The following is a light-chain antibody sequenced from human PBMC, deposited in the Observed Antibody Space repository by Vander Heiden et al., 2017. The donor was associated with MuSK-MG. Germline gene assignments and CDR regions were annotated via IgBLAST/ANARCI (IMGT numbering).Light chain of an antibody. Sequence: DIQLTQSPSSLSASVGDRVTISCRASEKISTYLHLYQQKPGKAPRLLIYAASSLQSAVPSRFSGSYSGADFTLTISSLQPEDFATFYCQQTYTFPQTFGQGTTVEI. CDR3: QQTYTFPQT. V-gene: IGKV1-39*01. J-gene: IGKJ2*01. CDR2: AAS. CDR1: EKISTY.